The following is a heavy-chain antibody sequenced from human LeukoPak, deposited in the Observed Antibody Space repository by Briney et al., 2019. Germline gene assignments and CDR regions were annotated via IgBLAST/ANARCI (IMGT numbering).Heavy chain of an antibody. V-gene: IGHV1-24*01. D-gene: IGHD3-10*01. CDR3: ATGFGELSRDFDY. CDR1: GYTFTSYY. CDR2: FDPEDGET. J-gene: IGHJ4*02. Sequence: ASVKVSCKASGYTFTSYYMHWVRQAPGKGLEWMGGFDPEDGETIYAQKFQGRVTMTEDTSTDTAYMELSSLRSEDTAVYYCATGFGELSRDFDYWGQGTLVTVSS.